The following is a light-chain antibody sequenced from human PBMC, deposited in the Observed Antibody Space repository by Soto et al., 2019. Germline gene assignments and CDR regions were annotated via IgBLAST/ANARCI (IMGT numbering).Light chain of an antibody. Sequence: IQLTQSPSSLSASVGDRVTITCRASQGINSYLAWYQQKPGKAPKLLIYAASTSQSGVPSTFSGSGSGTDFTLTTSRLQPEDFATYYCQKLDSYPSSTFGGGTKVDIK. CDR3: QKLDSYPSST. CDR1: QGINSY. J-gene: IGKJ4*01. V-gene: IGKV1-9*01. CDR2: AAS.